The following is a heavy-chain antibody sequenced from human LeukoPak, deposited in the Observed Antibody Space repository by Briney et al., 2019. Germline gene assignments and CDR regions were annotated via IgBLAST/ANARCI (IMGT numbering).Heavy chain of an antibody. V-gene: IGHV3-21*01. CDR1: GFTFSSYS. CDR3: ARDIRIAAAGTGYYYYYMDV. CDR2: ISSSSSYI. J-gene: IGHJ6*03. Sequence: PGGSLRLSCAASGFTFSSYSMNWVRQAPGKGLEWVSSISSSSSYIYYADSVKGRFTISRDNAKNSLYLQMNSLRAEDTAVYYCARDIRIAAAGTGYYYYYMDVWGKGTTVTVSS. D-gene: IGHD6-13*01.